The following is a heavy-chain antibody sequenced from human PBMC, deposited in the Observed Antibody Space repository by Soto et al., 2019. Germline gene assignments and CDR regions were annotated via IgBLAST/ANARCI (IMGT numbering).Heavy chain of an antibody. CDR2: IYYSGST. Sequence: SETLSLTCTVSGGSISGTTYYWGWFRQPPGKGLEWIGTIYYSGSTYYNPSLKSRVTVSVDTSNNQFSLKLSSVTAADTAVYYCARHQDHASGDYVSWFDPWGRGTLVTVSS. V-gene: IGHV4-39*01. CDR3: ARHQDHASGDYVSWFDP. D-gene: IGHD4-17*01. CDR1: GGSISGTTYY. J-gene: IGHJ5*02.